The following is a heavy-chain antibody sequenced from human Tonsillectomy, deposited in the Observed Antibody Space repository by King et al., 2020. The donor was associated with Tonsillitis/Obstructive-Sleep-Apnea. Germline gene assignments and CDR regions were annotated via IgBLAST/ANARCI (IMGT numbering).Heavy chain of an antibody. V-gene: IGHV3-7*04. J-gene: IGHJ6*03. CDR3: AGYNWNDGRYYYYYIDV. D-gene: IGHD1-1*01. CDR2: IKQEGGEK. CDR1: GFTFSRHW. Sequence: VQLVESGGGLVQPGGSLRLSCAASGFTFSRHWMSWVRQAPGTGLEWVANIKQEGGEKNYVDSVKGRFIISRDNAKKSLYLQMNSLRAEDTAVYYCAGYNWNDGRYYYYYIDV.